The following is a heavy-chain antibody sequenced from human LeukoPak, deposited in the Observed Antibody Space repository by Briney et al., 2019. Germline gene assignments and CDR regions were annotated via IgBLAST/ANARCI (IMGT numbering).Heavy chain of an antibody. V-gene: IGHV3-30-3*01. J-gene: IGHJ4*02. CDR3: AREVIYCSGGSCDVYYFDY. D-gene: IGHD2-15*01. CDR1: GFTFSSYA. Sequence: GRSLRLSCAASGFTFSSYAMHWVRQAPGKGLEWVAVISYDGSNKYYADSVKGRFTISRGNSKNTLYLQMNSLRAEDTAVYYCAREVIYCSGGSCDVYYFDYWGQGTLVTVSS. CDR2: ISYDGSNK.